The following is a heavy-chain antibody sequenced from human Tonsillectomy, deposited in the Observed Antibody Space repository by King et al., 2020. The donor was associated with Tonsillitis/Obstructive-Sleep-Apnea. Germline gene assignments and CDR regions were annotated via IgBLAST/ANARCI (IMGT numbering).Heavy chain of an antibody. V-gene: IGHV3-72*01. Sequence: VQLVESGGGLVQPGGSLRLSCAASGFTFSDYYMDWVRQAPGKRLEWVGRTRNKANGYTTEYAASVKGRFTVSRDDSKNSLYLQMNSLKTEDTAMYYCVRGRNGFDYWGQGTLVTVSS. CDR3: VRGRNGFDY. CDR1: GFTFSDYY. D-gene: IGHD2-8*01. J-gene: IGHJ4*02. CDR2: TRNKANGYTT.